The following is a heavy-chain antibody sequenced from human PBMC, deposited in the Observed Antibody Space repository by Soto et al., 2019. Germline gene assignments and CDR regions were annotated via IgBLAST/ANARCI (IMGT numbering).Heavy chain of an antibody. D-gene: IGHD4-17*01. CDR2: TSSNGGST. CDR1: GFTFSSYA. Sequence: EVQLVESGGGLVQPGGSLRLSCAASGFTFSSYAMHWVRQAPGKGLEYVSATSSNGGSTYYANSVKGRFTISRDNSKNTLYLQMGSLRAEDMAVYYCAREDGDLRAFDIWGQGTMVTVSS. V-gene: IGHV3-64*01. CDR3: AREDGDLRAFDI. J-gene: IGHJ3*02.